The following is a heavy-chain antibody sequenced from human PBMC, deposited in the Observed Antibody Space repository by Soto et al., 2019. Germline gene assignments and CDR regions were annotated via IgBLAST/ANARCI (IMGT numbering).Heavy chain of an antibody. CDR1: GFTFFSSF. J-gene: IGHJ4*02. CDR2: INQDGGGT. D-gene: IGHD1-26*01. CDR3: SGAESPDTAYFSLY. V-gene: IGHV3-7*03. Sequence: GGSLRLSCVASGFTFFSSFMGWVRQAPGKGLQWVANINQDGGGTYYVDSVEGRFTISRDNAKDSLYLQMNSLNIEDSAVYYCSGAESPDTAYFSLYWGQGTPVTVSS.